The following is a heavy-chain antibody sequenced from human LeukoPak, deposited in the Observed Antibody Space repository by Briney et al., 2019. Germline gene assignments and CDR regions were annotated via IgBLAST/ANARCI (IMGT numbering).Heavy chain of an antibody. D-gene: IGHD1-26*01. CDR2: ISYDGSNK. Sequence: GGSLRLSCAASGFTFSSYGMHWVRQAPGKGLEWVAVISYDGSNKYYADSVKGRFTISRDNSKNTLYLQMNSLRAEDTAVYYCAREGGEWELRDWGQGTLVTVSS. V-gene: IGHV3-30*03. CDR3: AREGGEWELRD. J-gene: IGHJ4*02. CDR1: GFTFSSYG.